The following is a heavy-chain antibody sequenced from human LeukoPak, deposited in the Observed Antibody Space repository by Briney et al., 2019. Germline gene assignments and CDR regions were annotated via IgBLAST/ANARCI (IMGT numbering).Heavy chain of an antibody. D-gene: IGHD2-2*01. Sequence: GGSLRVSCAASGFTFSNAWMSWVRQAPGKGLEWVARLKSKTDGGTTDYAAPVKGRFTISRDDSKNTLYLQMNSLKTEDTAVYYCTTDVGAGTNFDHWGQGTLVTVSS. CDR3: TTDVGAGTNFDH. CDR1: GFTFSNAW. V-gene: IGHV3-15*01. CDR2: LKSKTDGGTT. J-gene: IGHJ4*02.